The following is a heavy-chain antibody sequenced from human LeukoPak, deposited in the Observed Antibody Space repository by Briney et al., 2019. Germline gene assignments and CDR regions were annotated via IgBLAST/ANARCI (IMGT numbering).Heavy chain of an antibody. V-gene: IGHV1-8*03. CDR2: MNPNSGYT. J-gene: IGHJ4*02. Sequence: GASVKVSCKASGYTFTNYDINWMRQATGQGLEWMGWMNPNSGYTDYAQKFQSRVTITRRTSITTAYMDLSSLTSEDTAVYYCARGRGSRGWYYFDYWGQGTLVTVSS. CDR1: GYTFTNYD. D-gene: IGHD6-19*01. CDR3: ARGRGSRGWYYFDY.